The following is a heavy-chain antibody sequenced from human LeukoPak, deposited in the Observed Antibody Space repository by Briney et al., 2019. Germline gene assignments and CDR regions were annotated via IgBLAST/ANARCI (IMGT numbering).Heavy chain of an antibody. V-gene: IGHV3-30-3*01. J-gene: IGHJ4*02. CDR2: ISYNGSNK. Sequence: PGGSLRVSCAASGFTFSGYSMHWVRQAPGKGLEWVAWISYNGSNKYYAESVKGRVTITRDNSKNTLYLQMNSLRAEDTAVYYCARDAVRRDGYQGAFDYCGQGTLVTVSS. CDR3: ARDAVRRDGYQGAFDY. D-gene: IGHD5-24*01. CDR1: GFTFSGYS.